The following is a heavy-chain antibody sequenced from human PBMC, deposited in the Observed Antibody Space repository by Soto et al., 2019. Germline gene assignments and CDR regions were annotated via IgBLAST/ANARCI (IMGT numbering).Heavy chain of an antibody. CDR1: GFTFSSYA. CDR2: ISGSGGST. D-gene: IGHD3-10*01. J-gene: IGHJ6*02. CDR3: AKDDTGPRRGASRNYYGMDV. Sequence: EVQLLESGGGLVQPGGSLRLSCAASGFTFSSYAMSWVRQAPGKGLEWVSAISGSGGSTYYADSVKGRFTISRDNSKNTLYLQMNSLRAEDTAVYYCAKDDTGPRRGASRNYYGMDVWGQGTTVTVSS. V-gene: IGHV3-23*01.